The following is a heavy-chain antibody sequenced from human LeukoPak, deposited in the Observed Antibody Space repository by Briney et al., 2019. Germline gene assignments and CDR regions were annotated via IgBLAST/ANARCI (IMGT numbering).Heavy chain of an antibody. J-gene: IGHJ4*02. CDR2: MKRDGSEI. CDR1: GFTFSTYW. CDR3: ATDYYDSSGYYTGSY. Sequence: GGSLRLSCSASGFTFSTYWMSWVRQAPGKGLEWVANMKRDGSEIYYVDSVKGRFTISRDNAKNLLYLQMNSLRAEDTAVYHCATDYYDSSGYYTGSYWGQGTLVTVSS. V-gene: IGHV3-7*01. D-gene: IGHD3-22*01.